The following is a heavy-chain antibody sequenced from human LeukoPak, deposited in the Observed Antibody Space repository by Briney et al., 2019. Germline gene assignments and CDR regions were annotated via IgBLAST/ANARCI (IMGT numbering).Heavy chain of an antibody. J-gene: IGHJ4*02. CDR3: ARDRESEWELLYICDY. CDR1: GYTFTGYY. Sequence: ASVKVPCKASGYTFTGYYMHWVRQAPGQGLEWMGWINPNSGGTNYAQKFQGRVTMTRDTSISTAYMELSRLRSDDTAVYYCARDRESEWELLYICDYWGQGTLVTVSS. D-gene: IGHD1-26*01. V-gene: IGHV1-2*02. CDR2: INPNSGGT.